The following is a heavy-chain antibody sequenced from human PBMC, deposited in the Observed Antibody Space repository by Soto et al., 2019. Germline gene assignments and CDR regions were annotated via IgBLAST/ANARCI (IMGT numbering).Heavy chain of an antibody. V-gene: IGHV4-59*02. CDR2: IYYSGST. CDR1: GGSVSTYY. Sequence: SETLSLTCTVSGGSVSTYYWSWIRQPPGKGLEWIAYIYYSGSTSYNPSLKSRVTISVDTSKNQFSLKLSSVTAADTAVYYCARAGGVRGVIRWGQGTLVTVSS. CDR3: ARAGGVRGVIR. J-gene: IGHJ4*02. D-gene: IGHD3-10*01.